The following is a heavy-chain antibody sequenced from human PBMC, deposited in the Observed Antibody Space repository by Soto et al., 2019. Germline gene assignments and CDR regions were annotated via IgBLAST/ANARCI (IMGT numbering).Heavy chain of an antibody. CDR1: GFTFSSFA. D-gene: IGHD4-17*01. Sequence: GGSLRLSCAASGFTFSSFAMHWVRQAPGKWLEWVTVISNDGSNKNYADFVKGRFTISRDNSKSTLYLQMNSLRAEDTAVYYCARDTVRGDYAFDIWGQGXMVTV. J-gene: IGHJ3*02. V-gene: IGHV3-30-3*01. CDR2: ISNDGSNK. CDR3: ARDTVRGDYAFDI.